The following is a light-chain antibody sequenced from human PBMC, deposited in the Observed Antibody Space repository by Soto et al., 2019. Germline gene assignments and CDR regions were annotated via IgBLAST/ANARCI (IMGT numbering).Light chain of an antibody. CDR3: SSYAGSNNYV. V-gene: IGLV2-8*01. CDR1: SSDVGAYNY. Sequence: QSALTQPPSASGAPGQSVTISCTGTSSDVGAYNYVCWYQHHPGKAPKLMIYEVSQRPSGVPDRFSGSKSGNTASLTVSGLQAEDEAEYYCSSYAGSNNYVFGSGTKLTVL. J-gene: IGLJ1*01. CDR2: EVS.